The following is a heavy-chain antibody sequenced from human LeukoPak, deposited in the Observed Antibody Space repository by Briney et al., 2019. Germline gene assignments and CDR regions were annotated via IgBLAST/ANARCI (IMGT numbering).Heavy chain of an antibody. CDR3: ARTYYDILSNGMDV. V-gene: IGHV3-64D*06. J-gene: IGHJ6*02. CDR2: ISINGGST. Sequence: PGGSLRLSCSASGFTFSSYAMHWVRQAPGKGLEYVSGISINGGSTDYADSVKGRFTISRDNSKNTVYLQMSSLRAEDTAVYYCARTYYDILSNGMDVWGQGTTVTVSS. CDR1: GFTFSSYA. D-gene: IGHD3-9*01.